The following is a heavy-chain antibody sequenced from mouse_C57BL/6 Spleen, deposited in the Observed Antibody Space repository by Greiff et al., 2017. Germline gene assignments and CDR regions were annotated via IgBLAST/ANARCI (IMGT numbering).Heavy chain of an antibody. CDR3: ARHWNCYAMDY. D-gene: IGHD4-1*01. CDR1: GFSFTSYG. Sequence: VQLQQSGPGLVAPSQCLSITCTVSGFSFTSYGVHWVRQPPGKGLEWLVVIWSDGSTTYNSALRSRRSSSKDNSKSQVFLIMTRLQTDDTAMYYCARHWNCYAMDYWGQGTSVTVSS. V-gene: IGHV2-6-1*01. CDR2: IWSDGST. J-gene: IGHJ4*01.